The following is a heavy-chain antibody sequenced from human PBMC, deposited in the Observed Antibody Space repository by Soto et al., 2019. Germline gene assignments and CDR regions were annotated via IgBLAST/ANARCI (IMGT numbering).Heavy chain of an antibody. CDR2: IYDSGSP. J-gene: IGHJ4*02. D-gene: IGHD1-26*01. CDR1: GGSISVYY. V-gene: IGHV4-59*01. Sequence: PSETLSLTCTISGGSISVYYWSWIRQPPGQALEWIGYIYDSGSPYYNPSLRSRVIISADTSKNQISLKLTSATAADTAVYYCARGVGSSPPRYWGRGTLV. CDR3: ARGVGSSPPRY.